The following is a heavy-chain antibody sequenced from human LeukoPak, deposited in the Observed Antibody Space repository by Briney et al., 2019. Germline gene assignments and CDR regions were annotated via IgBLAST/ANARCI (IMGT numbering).Heavy chain of an antibody. CDR3: ARDHYYGSGIN. CDR1: GGSISSYY. J-gene: IGHJ4*02. D-gene: IGHD3-10*01. CDR2: IYHSGST. Sequence: SETLSLTCTVSGGSISSYYWSWIRQPPGKGLEWIGYIYHSGSTYYNPSLKSRVTISVDRSKNQFSLKLSSVTAADTAVYYCARDHYYGSGINWGQGTLVTVSS. V-gene: IGHV4-59*12.